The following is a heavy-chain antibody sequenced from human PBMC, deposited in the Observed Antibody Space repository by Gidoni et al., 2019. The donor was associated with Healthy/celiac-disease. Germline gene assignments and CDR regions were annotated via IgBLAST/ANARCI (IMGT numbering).Heavy chain of an antibody. D-gene: IGHD2-8*02. J-gene: IGHJ6*03. Sequence: QVTLKESGPVLVKPTETLTLTCTVSGFSLSNARMGVSWIRQPPGKALEWLAHIFSNDEKSYSTSLKSRLTISKDTSKSQVVLTMTNMDPVDTATYYCARIPMVNCTGGVCPFPLYYYYYMDVWGKGTTVTVSS. CDR2: IFSNDEK. V-gene: IGHV2-26*01. CDR3: ARIPMVNCTGGVCPFPLYYYYYMDV. CDR1: GFSLSNARMG.